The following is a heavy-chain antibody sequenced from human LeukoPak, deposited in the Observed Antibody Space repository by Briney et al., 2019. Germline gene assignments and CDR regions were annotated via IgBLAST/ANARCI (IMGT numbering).Heavy chain of an antibody. D-gene: IGHD2-15*01. Sequence: GGSLRLSCVASGFTFSHYWMTWYRQAPGKGLEWVANIKQDGSEKYYVDSVKGRFTISRDNAKNSLYLQMNSLRAEDTAVYYCARSVGYCSGGSCYRNWFDPWGQGTLVTVSS. CDR1: GFTFSHYW. J-gene: IGHJ5*02. CDR2: IKQDGSEK. CDR3: ARSVGYCSGGSCYRNWFDP. V-gene: IGHV3-7*01.